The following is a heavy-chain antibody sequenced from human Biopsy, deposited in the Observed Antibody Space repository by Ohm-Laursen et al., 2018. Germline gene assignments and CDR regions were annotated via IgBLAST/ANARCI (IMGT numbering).Heavy chain of an antibody. CDR3: ARDYDTSGYYYVS. CDR2: IFYRGST. CDR1: GGSISNNNYY. V-gene: IGHV4-39*02. J-gene: IGHJ5*02. Sequence: SETLSLTWTVSGGSISNNNYYWGWIRQPPGKGLEWIGSIFYRGSTHYKPSLKSRVNISVDTSKNHFSLELNSVTAADTAVYYCARDYDTSGYYYVSWGQGTLVTVSS. D-gene: IGHD3-22*01.